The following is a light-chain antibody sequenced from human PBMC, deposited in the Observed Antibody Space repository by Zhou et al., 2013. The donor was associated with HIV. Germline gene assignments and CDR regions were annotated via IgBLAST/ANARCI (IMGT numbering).Light chain of an antibody. CDR3: LQHNSLPQT. J-gene: IGKJ1*01. Sequence: DIQLTQSPSFLSASVGDRVTITCRASQGISSYLAWYQQKPGKAPKLLIYSASSLQSGVPSRFSGSGSGTEFTLTISSLQLEDFATYYCLQHNSLPQTFGQGPRWKSN. V-gene: IGKV1-9*01. CDR2: SAS. CDR1: QGISSY.